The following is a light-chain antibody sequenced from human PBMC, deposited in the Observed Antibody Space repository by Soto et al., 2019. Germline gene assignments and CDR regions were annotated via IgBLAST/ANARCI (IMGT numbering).Light chain of an antibody. CDR2: GAS. CDR1: QSVSSN. Sequence: EIVLTQSPGTPSLSPGERATLSCRASQSVSSNLAWYQQKPGQAPRLLIYGASSRATGIPDKFSGSGSGTDFTLTISSLEPEDFAVYYCQQRSNWSFTFGQGTRLEIK. V-gene: IGKV3-11*01. CDR3: QQRSNWSFT. J-gene: IGKJ5*01.